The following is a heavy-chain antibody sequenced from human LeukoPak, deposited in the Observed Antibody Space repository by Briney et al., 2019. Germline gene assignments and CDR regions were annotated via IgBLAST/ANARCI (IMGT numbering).Heavy chain of an antibody. J-gene: IGHJ1*01. Sequence: GASVKVSCKASEYTFTGYYMHWVRQAPGQGLEWMGIINPSGGSTNYAQKFQGRVTMTRDTSTSTVYMELSSLRSEDTAVYYCARDESISILWWWGQGTLVTVSS. CDR1: EYTFTGYY. D-gene: IGHD2-21*01. CDR3: ARDESISILWW. V-gene: IGHV1-46*01. CDR2: INPSGGST.